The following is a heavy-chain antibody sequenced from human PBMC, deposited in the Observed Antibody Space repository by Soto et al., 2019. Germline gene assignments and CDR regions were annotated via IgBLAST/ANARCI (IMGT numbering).Heavy chain of an antibody. CDR2: IIPIFGTA. D-gene: IGHD3-10*01. CDR1: GCTFSIYA. Sequence: SVKVSCKASGCTFSIYAISWVRQALGQGLEWMGGIIPIFGTANYAQKFQGRVTITADKSTSTAYMELSSLRSEDTAVYYCARGVFSRITMVRGVQYYYYGMDVWGQGTTVTVYS. V-gene: IGHV1-69*06. J-gene: IGHJ6*02. CDR3: ARGVFSRITMVRGVQYYYYGMDV.